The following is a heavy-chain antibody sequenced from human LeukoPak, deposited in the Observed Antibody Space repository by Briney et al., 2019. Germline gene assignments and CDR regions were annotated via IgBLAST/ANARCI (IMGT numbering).Heavy chain of an antibody. CDR1: TFTFSGYA. CDR2: INGGGDAT. CDR3: TRDQRKYCSRTTCFVFDI. Sequence: GGSLRLSCAASTFTFSGYAMTWVRQAPGKGLEWASSINGGGDATYYAHSVKGRFTVSRDNSKNTLYLQMSSLRVEDTAVYYCTRDQRKYCSRTTCFVFDIWGQGTVVSVSS. J-gene: IGHJ3*02. V-gene: IGHV3-23*01. D-gene: IGHD2-2*01.